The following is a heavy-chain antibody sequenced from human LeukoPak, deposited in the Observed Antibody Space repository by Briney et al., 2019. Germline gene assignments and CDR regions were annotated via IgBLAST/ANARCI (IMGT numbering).Heavy chain of an antibody. CDR2: INPNSGGT. Sequence: ASVKLSCNSSGYTFTVYYMHWVRQAPGQGREWMGWINPNSGGTNYAQKFQGRVTMTRDTSISTAYMKLSRLRSDDTAVYYCARGGGPGPYYFDYWGQGTLVTVSS. J-gene: IGHJ4*02. CDR3: ARGGGPGPYYFDY. CDR1: GYTFTVYY. D-gene: IGHD3-16*01. V-gene: IGHV1-2*02.